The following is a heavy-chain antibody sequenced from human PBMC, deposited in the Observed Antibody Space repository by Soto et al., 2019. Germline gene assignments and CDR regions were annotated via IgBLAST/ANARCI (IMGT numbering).Heavy chain of an antibody. Sequence: QVQLQQWGAGLLKPSETLSLTCAVYGGSFSGYYWSWIRQPPGKGLEWIGEINHSGSTNYNPSLNTRVTLPVYTSKNQFSLKLSSVTAADTAVYYCARSLPGSSPVGTFEYWGQGTLVTVSS. CDR2: INHSGST. CDR1: GGSFSGYY. D-gene: IGHD6-6*01. J-gene: IGHJ4*02. V-gene: IGHV4-34*01. CDR3: ARSLPGSSPVGTFEY.